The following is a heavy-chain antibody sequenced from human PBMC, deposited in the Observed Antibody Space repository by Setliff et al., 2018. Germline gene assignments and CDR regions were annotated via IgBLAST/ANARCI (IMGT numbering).Heavy chain of an antibody. Sequence: SETLSLTCSVSGDSLDSIAEGNQFWGWIRQPAGKGLEWIGQIYTDGSTNYNPSLKSRVTISVDKSKNQFSLKLSSVTAADTAVYYCARMSGFQYIDVWDKGTTVTVSS. V-gene: IGHV4-61*09. J-gene: IGHJ6*03. D-gene: IGHD3-3*01. CDR1: GDSLDSIAEGNQF. CDR3: ARMSGFQYIDV. CDR2: IYTDGST.